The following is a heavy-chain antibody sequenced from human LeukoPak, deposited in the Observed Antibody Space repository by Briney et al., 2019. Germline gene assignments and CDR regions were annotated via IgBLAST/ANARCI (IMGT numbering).Heavy chain of an antibody. V-gene: IGHV4-39*07. CDR3: AREDGDDAFDI. J-gene: IGHJ3*02. CDR2: IYYTGST. CDR1: GGSISSSNYY. Sequence: SETLSLTCTVSGGSISSSNYYWGWIRQPPGKGLEWIGNIYYTGSTYYNPSLKSRVTISVDRSKNQFSLKLSSVTAADTAVYYCAREDGDDAFDIWGQGTMVTVSS.